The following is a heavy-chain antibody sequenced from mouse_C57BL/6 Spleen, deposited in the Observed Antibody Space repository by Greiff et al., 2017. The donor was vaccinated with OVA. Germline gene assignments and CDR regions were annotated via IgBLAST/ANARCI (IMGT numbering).Heavy chain of an antibody. V-gene: IGHV1-53*01. Sequence: QVQLQQPGTELVQPGASVKLSCKASGYTFTSYWMHWVKQRPGQGLEWIGNINPSNGGTNYNEKFKSKATLTVDKSSSTAYMQLSSLTSEDSAVYYCARERIYYGNYVDYWGQGTTLTVSS. CDR1: GYTFTSYW. J-gene: IGHJ2*01. CDR3: ARERIYYGNYVDY. CDR2: INPSNGGT. D-gene: IGHD2-1*01.